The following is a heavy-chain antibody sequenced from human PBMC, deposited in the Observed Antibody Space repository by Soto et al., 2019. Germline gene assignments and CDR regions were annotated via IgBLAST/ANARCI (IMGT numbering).Heavy chain of an antibody. J-gene: IGHJ4*02. Sequence: PGGSLRLSCAASGFTFSSYAMHWVRQATGKGLEWVSAIGTAGDTYYPGSVKGRFTISRDNAKNSLYLQINSLRDEDTAVYYCAREVRDTAVADFDYWGQGTLVTVSS. CDR2: IGTAGDT. D-gene: IGHD5-18*01. V-gene: IGHV3-13*04. CDR1: GFTFSSYA. CDR3: AREVRDTAVADFDY.